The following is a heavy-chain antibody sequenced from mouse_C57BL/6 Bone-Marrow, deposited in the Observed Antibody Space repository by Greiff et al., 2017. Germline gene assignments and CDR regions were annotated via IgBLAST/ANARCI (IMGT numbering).Heavy chain of an antibody. CDR3: ARETYYSYFDV. J-gene: IGHJ1*03. D-gene: IGHD2-12*01. Sequence: EVQVVESEGGLVQPGSSMKLSCTASGFTFSDYYMAWVRQVPEKGLEWVANINYDGSSTYYLDSLKSRFIISRDNAKNILYLQMSSLKSEDTATYYCARETYYSYFDVWGTGTTVTVSS. V-gene: IGHV5-16*01. CDR1: GFTFSDYY. CDR2: INYDGSST.